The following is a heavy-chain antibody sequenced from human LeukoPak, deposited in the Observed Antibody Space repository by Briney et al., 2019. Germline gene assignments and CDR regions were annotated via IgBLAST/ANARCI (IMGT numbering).Heavy chain of an antibody. CDR1: GFSFSDYY. V-gene: IGHV3-11*04. Sequence: GGSLRLSCAASGFSFSDYYMSWIRQTPGKGLEWISYISSSGNTIYYADSMKGRFTISRDNAKNSLYLQMNSLRAEDTAVYYCARGATTTRFGRFDPWGQGTLVIVSS. J-gene: IGHJ5*02. CDR2: ISSSGNTI. CDR3: ARGATTTRFGRFDP. D-gene: IGHD4-17*01.